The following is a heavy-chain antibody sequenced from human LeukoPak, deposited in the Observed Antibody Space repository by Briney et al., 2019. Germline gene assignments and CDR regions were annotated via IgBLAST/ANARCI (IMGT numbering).Heavy chain of an antibody. CDR3: ARLREIPVFGVVTKSTSYFDY. J-gene: IGHJ4*02. CDR1: GFTFSSYG. CDR2: TSGSGGST. V-gene: IGHV3-23*01. D-gene: IGHD3-3*01. Sequence: GGSLRLSCAASGFTFSSYGMSWVRQAPGQGLECVSATSGSGGSTYYADSVKGRFTISRDNSKNTLYLQMNSLRAEDTAVYYCARLREIPVFGVVTKSTSYFDYWGQGTLVTVSS.